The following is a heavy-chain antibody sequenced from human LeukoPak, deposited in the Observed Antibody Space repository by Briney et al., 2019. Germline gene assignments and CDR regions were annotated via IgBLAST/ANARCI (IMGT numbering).Heavy chain of an antibody. CDR2: INLNSGST. Sequence: VSSVTVSLTPSVYTFTVYYMHWVRQAPGQGQDWMGWINLNSGSTNYAQKFQGTVTMTRDTSISTAYMELSRLRSDATAVYYCARVQPVDYDFWSGYYGDFDYWGQGTLVTVSS. CDR1: VYTFTVYY. V-gene: IGHV1-2*02. J-gene: IGHJ4*02. D-gene: IGHD3-3*01. CDR3: ARVQPVDYDFWSGYYGDFDY.